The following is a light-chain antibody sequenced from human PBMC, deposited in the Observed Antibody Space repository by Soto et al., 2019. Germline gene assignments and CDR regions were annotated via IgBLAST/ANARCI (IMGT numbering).Light chain of an antibody. J-gene: IGKJ2*01. V-gene: IGKV3-20*01. CDR3: QQYDTSYT. CDR2: DAS. CDR1: ETIGYKY. Sequence: EIVLTQFPGTLSLSPGERDTLSCRASETIGYKYLAWYQQKPGLAPTLLMYDASTRAPGIPDRFSGSGSGTDFTLTISRLEPGDFAVYYCQQYDTSYTFVPGTKLEI.